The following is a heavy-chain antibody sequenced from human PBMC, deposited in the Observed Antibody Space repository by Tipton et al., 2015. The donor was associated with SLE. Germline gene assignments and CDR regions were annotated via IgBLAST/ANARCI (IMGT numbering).Heavy chain of an antibody. CDR1: GFTFSSYV. V-gene: IGHV3-23*01. Sequence: SLRLSCAASGFTFSSYVMSWVRQAPGKGLEWVSAISGSGGRTDYAASVKGRFTISRDNSKSILSLEMNSLRAEDTALYYCAKEAYSSGWYDAFHIWGQGTMVTVSS. CDR3: AKEAYSSGWYDAFHI. CDR2: ISGSGGRT. J-gene: IGHJ3*02. D-gene: IGHD6-19*01.